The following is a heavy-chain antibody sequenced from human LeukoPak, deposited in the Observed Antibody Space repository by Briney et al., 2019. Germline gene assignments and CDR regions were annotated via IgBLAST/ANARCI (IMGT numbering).Heavy chain of an antibody. CDR3: AKCIAAAKYYYYYYMDV. Sequence: PSETLSLTCTVSGGSISSSSYYWGWIRQPPGKGLEWIGSIYYSGSTYYNPSLKSRVTISVDTSKNQFSLKLSSVTAADTAVYYCAKCIAAAKYYYYYYMDVWGKGTTVTVSS. CDR2: IYYSGST. J-gene: IGHJ6*03. CDR1: GGSISSSSYY. V-gene: IGHV4-39*01. D-gene: IGHD6-13*01.